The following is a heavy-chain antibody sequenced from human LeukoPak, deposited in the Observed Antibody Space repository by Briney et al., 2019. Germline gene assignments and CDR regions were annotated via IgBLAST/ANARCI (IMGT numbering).Heavy chain of an antibody. CDR3: ARSGYCSSTSCYGVFDY. Sequence: SQTLSLTCTVSGGSISSGGYYWSWIRQPPGKGLEWIGYIYHSGSTYYNPSLKSRVTISVDRSKNQFSLKLSSVTAADTAVYYCARSGYCSSTSCYGVFDYWGQGTLVTVSS. D-gene: IGHD2-2*01. CDR1: GGSISSGGYY. J-gene: IGHJ4*02. CDR2: IYHSGST. V-gene: IGHV4-30-2*01.